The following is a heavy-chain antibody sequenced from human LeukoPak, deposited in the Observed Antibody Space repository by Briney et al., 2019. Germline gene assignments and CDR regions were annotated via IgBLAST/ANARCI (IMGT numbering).Heavy chain of an antibody. Sequence: GWLYPKSGVTNYAQNFQGRVTMTSDTSIYTAYMELSSLTTDDTAVYYCARPPTGVAGTVDSWGQGTLVTVSS. J-gene: IGHJ4*02. V-gene: IGHV1-2*02. D-gene: IGHD6-19*01. CDR3: ARPPTGVAGTVDS. CDR2: LYPKSGVT.